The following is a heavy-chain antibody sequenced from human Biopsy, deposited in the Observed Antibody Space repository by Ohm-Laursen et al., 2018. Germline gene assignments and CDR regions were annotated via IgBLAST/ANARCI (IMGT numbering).Heavy chain of an antibody. CDR3: ARDLGNLRGVMFYLDS. Sequence: SLRLSCAASGFTFSSYGMHWVRQAPGKGLEWVAAIWYDGSNKNYADSVKGRSTISRDNSKNTLYLQMNSLRGEDTAVYYCARDLGNLRGVMFYLDSWGQGTLVSVSS. CDR2: IWYDGSNK. D-gene: IGHD3-16*01. V-gene: IGHV3-33*01. CDR1: GFTFSSYG. J-gene: IGHJ4*02.